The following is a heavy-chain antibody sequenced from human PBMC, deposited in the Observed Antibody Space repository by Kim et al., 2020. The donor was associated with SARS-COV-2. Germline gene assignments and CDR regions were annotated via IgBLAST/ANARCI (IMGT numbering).Heavy chain of an antibody. Sequence: SETLSLTCTVSGGSISSSSYYWGWIRQPPGKGLEWIGSIYYSGSTYYNPSLKSRVTISVDTSKNQFSLKLSSVTAADTAVYYCARQDGGWGNYPGRCSGGSCHELNWGQGTLVTVSS. J-gene: IGHJ4*02. CDR2: IYYSGST. D-gene: IGHD2-15*01. CDR1: GGSISSSSYY. CDR3: ARQDGGWGNYPGRCSGGSCHELN. V-gene: IGHV4-39*01.